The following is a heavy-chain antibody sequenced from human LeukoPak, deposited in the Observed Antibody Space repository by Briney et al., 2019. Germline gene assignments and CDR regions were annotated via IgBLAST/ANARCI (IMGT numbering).Heavy chain of an antibody. J-gene: IGHJ4*02. CDR3: ARGSGLAAAEYIDY. CDR1: GGSFSGYY. CDR2: INHSGST. D-gene: IGHD6-13*01. Sequence: SETLSLTCAVYGGSFSGYYWSWIRQPPGKGLEWIGEINHSGSTNYNPSLKSRVTISVDTSKNQFSLKLSSVTAADTAVYYCARGSGLAAAEYIDYRGQGTLVTVSS. V-gene: IGHV4-34*01.